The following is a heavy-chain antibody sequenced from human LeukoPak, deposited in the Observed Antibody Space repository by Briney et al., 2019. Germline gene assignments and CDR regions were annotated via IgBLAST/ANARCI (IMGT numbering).Heavy chain of an antibody. CDR3: ARRDSAYSNYESWFDP. D-gene: IGHD4-11*01. CDR1: GGSISSYY. V-gene: IGHV4-59*01. CDR2: IYYSGSP. J-gene: IGHJ5*02. Sequence: SETLSLTCTVSGGSISSYYWSWIRQPPGKGLEWIGYIYYSGSPNYNPSLKSRVTISVDTSKNQFSLKLSSVTAADTAVYYCARRDSAYSNYESWFDPWGQGTLVTVSS.